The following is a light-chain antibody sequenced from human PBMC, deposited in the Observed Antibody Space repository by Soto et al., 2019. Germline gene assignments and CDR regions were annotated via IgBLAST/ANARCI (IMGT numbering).Light chain of an antibody. Sequence: QSALTQPASVSGSPGQSITISCTGTSSDVGSYNLVPWYQQHPGKAPKLMIYEGSKRPSGVSNRFSGSKSGNTASLTISGLQAEDEADYYCCSYAGSSTYVFGTGTKVTV. CDR2: EGS. V-gene: IGLV2-23*01. CDR3: CSYAGSSTYV. CDR1: SSDVGSYNL. J-gene: IGLJ1*01.